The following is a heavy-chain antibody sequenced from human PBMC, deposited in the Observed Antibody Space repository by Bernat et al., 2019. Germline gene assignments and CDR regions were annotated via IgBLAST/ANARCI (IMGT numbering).Heavy chain of an antibody. CDR1: GGSISSYY. Sequence: QVQLQESGPGLVKPSETLSLTCTVSGGSISSYYWSWIRQPPGKGLEWIGYIYYSGSTNYNPSLKSRVTISVDTSKNQFSLKLSSVTAADTAVYYCARTPEGQYYYDSSGLNYFDYWGQGTLVTVSS. CDR2: IYYSGST. D-gene: IGHD3-22*01. CDR3: ARTPEGQYYYDSSGLNYFDY. J-gene: IGHJ4*02. V-gene: IGHV4-59*01.